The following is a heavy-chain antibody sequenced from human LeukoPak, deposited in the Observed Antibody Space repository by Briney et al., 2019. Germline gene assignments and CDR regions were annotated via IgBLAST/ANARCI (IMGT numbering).Heavy chain of an antibody. CDR3: AKSSPTNGWY. J-gene: IGHJ4*02. D-gene: IGHD2-15*01. Sequence: AGGSLRLSCAASGFTFRSYAMHWVRQAPGKGLEWVAVISYDGSNKYYADSVKGRFTISRDNSKNTLYLQMNSLRAEDTAVYYCAKSSPTNGWYWGQGTLVTVSS. V-gene: IGHV3-30*04. CDR1: GFTFRSYA. CDR2: ISYDGSNK.